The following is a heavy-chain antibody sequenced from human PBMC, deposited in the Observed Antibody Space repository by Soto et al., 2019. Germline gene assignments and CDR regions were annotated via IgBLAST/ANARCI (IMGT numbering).Heavy chain of an antibody. CDR2: IYYSGST. Sequence: PSETLSLTCTVSGGSISSYYWSWIRQPPGKGLEWIGFIYYSGSTNYNPSLKSRVTISVDTSKNQFSLKLSSVTAADTAVYYCARVASLTSGRPGAPPDWGSNGFDYWGQGTLVTVSS. D-gene: IGHD3-10*01. J-gene: IGHJ4*02. CDR1: GGSISSYY. V-gene: IGHV4-59*01. CDR3: ARVASLTSGRPGAPPDWGSNGFDY.